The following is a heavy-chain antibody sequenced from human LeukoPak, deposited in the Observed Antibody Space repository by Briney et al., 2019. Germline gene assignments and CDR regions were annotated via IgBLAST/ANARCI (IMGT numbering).Heavy chain of an antibody. Sequence: ASVNVSCKASGYTFTGYYMHWVRQAPGQGLEWMGWINPNSGGTNYAQKFQGRVTMTRDTSISTAYMELSRLRSDDTAVYYCARKRSASDYFDYWGQGTLVTVSS. CDR3: ARKRSASDYFDY. V-gene: IGHV1-2*02. J-gene: IGHJ4*02. CDR1: GYTFTGYY. CDR2: INPNSGGT.